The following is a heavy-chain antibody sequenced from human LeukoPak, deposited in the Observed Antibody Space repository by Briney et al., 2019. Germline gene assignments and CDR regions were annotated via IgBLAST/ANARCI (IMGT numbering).Heavy chain of an antibody. D-gene: IGHD3-22*01. CDR1: GDSISSAY. V-gene: IGHV4-4*07. Sequence: SETLSLTCTVSGDSISSAYWGWIRQSAGKGLEYIGRLYVNGSPNSNPSLKSRVTMSVDTSKNQFSLKLSSVTAADTAVYYCASNYYDSSGYYYSGYYYYMDVWGKGTTVTVSS. CDR2: LYVNGSP. J-gene: IGHJ6*03. CDR3: ASNYYDSSGYYYSGYYYYMDV.